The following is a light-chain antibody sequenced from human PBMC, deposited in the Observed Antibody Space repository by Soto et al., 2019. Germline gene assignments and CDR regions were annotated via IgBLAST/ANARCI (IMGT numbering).Light chain of an antibody. CDR2: DAF. V-gene: IGKV3-11*01. CDR3: QQRASWPPFT. CDR1: QSIGTS. J-gene: IGKJ4*01. Sequence: ETVLTQSPATLSKSPGESATLSCRASQSIGTSLAWYQHRPGQPPRLLIYDAFNMATGIPARFSGDGSGTDFTLPISSLEPEDFAVYYCQQRASWPPFTFGGGTKVEIK.